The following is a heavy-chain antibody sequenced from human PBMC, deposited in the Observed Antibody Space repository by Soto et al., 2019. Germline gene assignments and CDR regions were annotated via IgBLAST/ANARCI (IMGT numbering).Heavy chain of an antibody. CDR2: ISYAGNNK. Sequence: HPGGSLRHSCAASGFTFSNYAIHWVRQAPGKGLEWVAVISYAGNNKYYADSVKGRFTISRDNSRNTLYLQMNSLRTEDTSVYYCASDQDYYDSSGYYFDYWGQGTLVTV. V-gene: IGHV3-30-3*01. D-gene: IGHD3-22*01. CDR1: GFTFSNYA. J-gene: IGHJ4*02. CDR3: ASDQDYYDSSGYYFDY.